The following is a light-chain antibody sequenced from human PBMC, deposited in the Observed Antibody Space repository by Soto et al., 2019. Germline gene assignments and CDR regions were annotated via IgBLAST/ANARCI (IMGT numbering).Light chain of an antibody. CDR1: SGDVGGYNY. CDR2: DVS. V-gene: IGLV2-14*03. Sequence: QSALTQPVSVSGSPGQSITISCTGTSGDVGGYNYVSWYQQHPGKAPKLMIYDVSNRPSGVSNRFSGSKSGNTASLTISGLQAEDEADYYCNSYTSSSTYLFGTGTKVTVL. CDR3: NSYTSSSTYL. J-gene: IGLJ1*01.